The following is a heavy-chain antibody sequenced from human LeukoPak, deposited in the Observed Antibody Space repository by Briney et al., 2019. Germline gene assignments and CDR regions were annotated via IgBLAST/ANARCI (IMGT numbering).Heavy chain of an antibody. CDR3: ARDRTGTWELLDQYYFDY. V-gene: IGHV4-59*01. J-gene: IGHJ4*02. D-gene: IGHD1-26*01. CDR2: LYYRGST. CDR1: GGSISSYY. Sequence: SETLSLTCTASGGSISSYYWSWIRQPPGKGLEWIGYLYYRGSTNYNPSLKSRVTISVDTSKNQFSLKLSSVTAADTAVYYCARDRTGTWELLDQYYFDYWGQGTLVTVSS.